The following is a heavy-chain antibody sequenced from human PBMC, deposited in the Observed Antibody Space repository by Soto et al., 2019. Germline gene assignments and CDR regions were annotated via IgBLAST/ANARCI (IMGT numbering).Heavy chain of an antibody. CDR3: ASPRLRGDQQDAFDI. Sequence: PGESLKISCKGSGYSFTSYWIGWVRQMPGKGLEWMGIIYPGDSDTRYSPSFQGQVTISADKSISTAYLQWSSLKASDTAMYYCASPRLRGDQQDAFDIWGQGTMVNVS. CDR2: IYPGDSDT. J-gene: IGHJ3*02. CDR1: GYSFTSYW. V-gene: IGHV5-51*01. D-gene: IGHD4-17*01.